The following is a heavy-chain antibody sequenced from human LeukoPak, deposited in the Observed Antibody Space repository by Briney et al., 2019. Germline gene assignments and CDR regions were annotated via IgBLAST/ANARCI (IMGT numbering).Heavy chain of an antibody. V-gene: IGHV3-7*01. D-gene: IGHD3-22*01. CDR3: ARDQRYYDSSGGSYHYYYMDV. CDR1: GFSFSSYW. Sequence: PGGSLRLSCAASGFSFSSYWMTWVRQAPGKGLEWVSNIEQDGSDKYYVDSVKGRFTISRDNAKNSLYLQMNSLRAEDTAVYYCARDQRYYDSSGGSYHYYYMDVWGKGTTVTVSS. CDR2: IEQDGSDK. J-gene: IGHJ6*03.